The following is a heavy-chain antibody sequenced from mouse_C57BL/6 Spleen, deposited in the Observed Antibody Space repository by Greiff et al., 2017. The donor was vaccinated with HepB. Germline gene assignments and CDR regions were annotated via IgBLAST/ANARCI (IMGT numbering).Heavy chain of an antibody. CDR1: GYTFTSYW. CDR2: IHPNSGST. V-gene: IGHV1-64*01. CDR3: ARMGYYGGLDY. D-gene: IGHD1-1*01. Sequence: QVQLQQPGAELVKPGASVKLSCKASGYTFTSYWMHWVKQRPGQGLEWIGMIHPNSGSTNYNEKFKSKATLTVDKSSSTAYMQLSSLTSEDSAVYYCARMGYYGGLDYWGQGTTLTVSS. J-gene: IGHJ2*01.